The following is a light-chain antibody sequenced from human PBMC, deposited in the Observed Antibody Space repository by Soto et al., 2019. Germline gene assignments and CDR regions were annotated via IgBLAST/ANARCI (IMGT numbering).Light chain of an antibody. V-gene: IGKV1-9*01. CDR1: QGISSY. Sequence: IHLTHYPSYLCCSIPDIVTITFRASQGISSYLAWYQQKPGKAPKLLICAASTLQSGVPSRFSGSGSGTDFTLTISSLQPEDFATYYCQQLNSYNCRFGQRTKVAIK. CDR3: QQLNSYNCR. J-gene: IGKJ1*01. CDR2: AAS.